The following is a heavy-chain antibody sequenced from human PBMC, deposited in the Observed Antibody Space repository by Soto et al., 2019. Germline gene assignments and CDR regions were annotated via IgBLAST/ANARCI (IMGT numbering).Heavy chain of an antibody. CDR3: ARVRIVGATTDWYFDL. J-gene: IGHJ2*01. CDR2: IIPIFGTA. V-gene: IGHV1-69*13. CDR1: GGTFSSYA. D-gene: IGHD1-26*01. Sequence: ASVKVSCKASGGTFSSYAISWVRQAPGQGLEWMGGIIPIFGTANYAQKFQGRVTITADESTSTAYMELSSLRSEDTAVYYCARVRIVGATTDWYFDLWGRGTLVTVSS.